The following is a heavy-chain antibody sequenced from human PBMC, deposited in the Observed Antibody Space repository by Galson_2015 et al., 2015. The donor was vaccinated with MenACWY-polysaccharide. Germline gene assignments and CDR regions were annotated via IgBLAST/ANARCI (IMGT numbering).Heavy chain of an antibody. CDR3: ARGHYGMDV. Sequence: SLRLSCAASGFTFSNYWMTWVRQAPGKGLEWEANIKKDGSEKYYVNSVKGRFTISRDNALYLQMNSLRAEDTAVYFCARGHYGMDVWGQGTTVTVSS. V-gene: IGHV3-7*01. CDR1: GFTFSNYW. CDR2: IKKDGSEK. J-gene: IGHJ6*02.